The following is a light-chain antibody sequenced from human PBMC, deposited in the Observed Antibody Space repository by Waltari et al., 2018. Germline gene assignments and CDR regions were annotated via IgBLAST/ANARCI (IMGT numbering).Light chain of an antibody. CDR1: RSVSSN. V-gene: IGKV3D-15*01. Sequence: EIVMTQSPATLSVSPGERATLSCRASRSVSSNLAWYQQKPGQAPRLLSYGASTRATGIPARCSGSGSGTEFTLTISILQSEDFAVYYCQQYNNWPWWTFGQGTKVEVK. CDR3: QQYNNWPWWT. CDR2: GAS. J-gene: IGKJ1*01.